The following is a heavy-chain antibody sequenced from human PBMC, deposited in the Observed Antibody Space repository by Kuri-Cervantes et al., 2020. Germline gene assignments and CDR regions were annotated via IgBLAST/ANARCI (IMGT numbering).Heavy chain of an antibody. CDR1: GGTFSSYA. Sequence: SVKVSCKASGGTFSSYAISWVRQAPGQGLEWMGGIIPIFGTANYAQKFQGRVTMTRDTSTSTVYMELSSLRSGDTAVYYCARAGEDYYYMDVWGKGTTVTVSS. V-gene: IGHV1-69*05. CDR3: ARAGEDYYYMDV. CDR2: IIPIFGTA. J-gene: IGHJ6*03. D-gene: IGHD4-17*01.